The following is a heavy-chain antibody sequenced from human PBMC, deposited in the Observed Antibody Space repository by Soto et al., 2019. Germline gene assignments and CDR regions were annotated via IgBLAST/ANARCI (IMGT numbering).Heavy chain of an antibody. J-gene: IGHJ6*02. V-gene: IGHV3-13*05. Sequence: PGGSLRLSCAASGFTFSSYDMHWVRQATGKGLEWVSAIGTAGDPYYPGSVKGRFTISRENAKNSLYLQMNSLRAGDTAVYYCARGRGGSTSYYYYGMDVWGQGTTVTVSS. CDR3: ARGRGGSTSYYYYGMDV. CDR2: IGTAGDP. D-gene: IGHD2-2*01. CDR1: GFTFSSYD.